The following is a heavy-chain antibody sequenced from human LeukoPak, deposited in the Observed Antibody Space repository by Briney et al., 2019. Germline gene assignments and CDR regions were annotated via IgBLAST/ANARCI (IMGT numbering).Heavy chain of an antibody. CDR1: GGSISSYY. CDR3: ARGYEWELTLFDY. V-gene: IGHV4-59*01. Sequence: SETLSLTCTVSGGSISSYYWSWIRQPPGKGLEWIGYIYYSGSTNYNPSLKSRVTISVNTSKNQFSLKLSSVTAADTAVYYCARGYEWELTLFDYWGQGTLVTVSS. D-gene: IGHD1-26*01. J-gene: IGHJ4*02. CDR2: IYYSGST.